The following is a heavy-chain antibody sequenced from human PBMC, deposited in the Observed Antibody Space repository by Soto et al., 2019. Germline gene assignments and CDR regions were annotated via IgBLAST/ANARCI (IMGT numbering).Heavy chain of an antibody. Sequence: ASVKVSCKASGYTFTTYSLHWVRQAPGQGLDWMGWISADSSDTRYSQKFQGRLTITRDTSASTTYMELSSLRSEDTAVYYCARVLGYYDSSGYPWFDPWGQGTLVTVSS. J-gene: IGHJ5*02. V-gene: IGHV1-3*01. D-gene: IGHD3-22*01. CDR2: ISADSSDT. CDR1: GYTFTTYS. CDR3: ARVLGYYDSSGYPWFDP.